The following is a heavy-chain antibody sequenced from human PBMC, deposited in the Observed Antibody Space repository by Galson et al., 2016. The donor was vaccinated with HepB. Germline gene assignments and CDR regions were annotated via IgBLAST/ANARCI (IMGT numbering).Heavy chain of an antibody. V-gene: IGHV3-53*01. CDR3: AKGPYYDGSGSYSTLDY. D-gene: IGHD3-10*01. J-gene: IGHJ4*02. Sequence: SLRLSCAASGFTVSSKYMSWVRQAPGKGLEWVSSIPGSGSTYYADSVKGRFTISRDHFKTSLYLQMNSLRAEDTAVYHCAKGPYYDGSGSYSTLDYWGQGTLVTVSS. CDR2: IPGSGST. CDR1: GFTVSSKY.